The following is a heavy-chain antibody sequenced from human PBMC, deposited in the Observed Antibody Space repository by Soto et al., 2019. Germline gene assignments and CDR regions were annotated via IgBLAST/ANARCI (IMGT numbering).Heavy chain of an antibody. V-gene: IGHV1-46*01. Sequence: GASVKVSCKASGYTFTSYYMHWVRQAPGQGLEWMGIINPSGGSTSYAQKFQGRDTMTRDTSTSTVYMKLSSLRSEDTAVYYCGKAGADNYGYYFDYWGQGALVTVSS. D-gene: IGHD5-18*01. CDR3: GKAGADNYGYYFDY. J-gene: IGHJ4*02. CDR1: GYTFTSYY. CDR2: INPSGGST.